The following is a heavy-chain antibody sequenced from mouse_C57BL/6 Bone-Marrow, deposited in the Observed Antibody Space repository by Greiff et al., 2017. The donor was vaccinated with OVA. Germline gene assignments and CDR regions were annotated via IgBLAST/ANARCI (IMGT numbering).Heavy chain of an antibody. D-gene: IGHD4-1*01. CDR1: GYTFTSYS. CDR2: INPSSGYT. CDR3: ARSVYGTTY. J-gene: IGHJ3*01. Sequence: QVQLQQSGAELARPGASVKMSCKASGYTFTSYSMHWVKQRPGQGLEWIGYINPSSGYTKYNQKFKDKATLTADESSRTAYMQLGSLTSEGSAVEYGARSVYGTTYWGQGTLVTVSA. V-gene: IGHV1-4*01.